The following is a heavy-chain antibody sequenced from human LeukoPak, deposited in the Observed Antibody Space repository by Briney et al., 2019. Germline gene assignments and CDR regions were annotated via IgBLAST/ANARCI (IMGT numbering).Heavy chain of an antibody. CDR3: AKTRLLWFGELLDIDY. Sequence: PGGSLRLSCAASGFTFSSYAMNWVRQAPGKGLEWISGTGSTGVSTFYADSVKGRFTTSRDNSKNRLFLQMNSLRAEDTAVYYCAKTRLLWFGELLDIDYWGQGTLVTVSS. D-gene: IGHD3-10*01. CDR1: GFTFSSYA. V-gene: IGHV3-23*01. CDR2: TGSTGVST. J-gene: IGHJ4*02.